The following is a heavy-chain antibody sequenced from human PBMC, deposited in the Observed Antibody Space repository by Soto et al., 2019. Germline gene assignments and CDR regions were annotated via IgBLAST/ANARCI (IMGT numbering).Heavy chain of an antibody. CDR1: GYTFTSYD. CDR2: MDPNSGNT. Sequence: ASVKVSCKASGYTFTSYDINWVRQATGQGLGWMGWMDPNSGNTGYAQKFQGRVTITADESTSIAYMELSSLRSEDTVVYYCARAGGGVLRFLEWFPDYWGQGTLVTVSS. J-gene: IGHJ4*02. CDR3: ARAGGGVLRFLEWFPDY. V-gene: IGHV1-8*01. D-gene: IGHD3-3*01.